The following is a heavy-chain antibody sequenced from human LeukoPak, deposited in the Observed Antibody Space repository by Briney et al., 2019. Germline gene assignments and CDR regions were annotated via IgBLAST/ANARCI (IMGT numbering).Heavy chain of an antibody. CDR2: INHSGST. V-gene: IGHV4-34*01. J-gene: IGHJ4*02. CDR3: ASFCGSGSY. D-gene: IGHD3-10*01. CDR1: GGSFSGYY. Sequence: SETLSLTCAVYGGSFSGYYWSWIRQPPGKGLEWIGEINHSGSTNYNPSLKSRVTISVDTSKNQFSLKLSSVTAADTAVYYCASFCGSGSYWGQGTLVTVSS.